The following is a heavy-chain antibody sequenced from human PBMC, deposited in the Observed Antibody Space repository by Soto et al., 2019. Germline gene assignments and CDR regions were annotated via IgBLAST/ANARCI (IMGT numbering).Heavy chain of an antibody. CDR2: IYHSGNT. Sequence: QVQLQESGPGLVKPSQTLSLTCTVSGSSITTGGSYWSWIRQHPGKVLEWIGNIYHSGNTYYNPSLKSRLTISVDTSKNHFSLMVDSVTAADTAVYYCARARFQVLYGKPYFDSWGQGTLVTVSS. CDR1: GSSITTGGSY. CDR3: ARARFQVLYGKPYFDS. J-gene: IGHJ4*02. V-gene: IGHV4-31*03. D-gene: IGHD2-2*02.